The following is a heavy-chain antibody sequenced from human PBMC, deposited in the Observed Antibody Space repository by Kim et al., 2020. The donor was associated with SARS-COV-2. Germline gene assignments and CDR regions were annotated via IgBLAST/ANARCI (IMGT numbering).Heavy chain of an antibody. Sequence: SETLSLTCTVSGGSISSGGYYWSWIRQHPGKGLEWIGYIYYSGSTYYNPSLKSRVTISVDTSKNQFSLKLSSVTAADTAVYYCARSRAIYGSGTAPFDYWGQGTLVTVPS. D-gene: IGHD3-10*01. CDR3: ARSRAIYGSGTAPFDY. CDR2: IYYSGST. CDR1: GGSISSGGYY. V-gene: IGHV4-31*03. J-gene: IGHJ4*02.